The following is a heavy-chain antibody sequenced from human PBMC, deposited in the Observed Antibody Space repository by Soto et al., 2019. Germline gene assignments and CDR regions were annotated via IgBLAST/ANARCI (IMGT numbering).Heavy chain of an antibody. D-gene: IGHD3-3*01. J-gene: IGHJ4*02. CDR3: ARGGHDLWSGPFDY. Sequence: PSETLSLTFSVSGGSISTYYCNWIRQPAGKGLEWIGRIDTSGSTNYNPSLKSRVTMSVDTSKNQFSLKLSSVTAADTAVYYCARGGHDLWSGPFDYWGQGTPVTVSS. CDR2: IDTSGST. V-gene: IGHV4-4*07. CDR1: GGSISTYY.